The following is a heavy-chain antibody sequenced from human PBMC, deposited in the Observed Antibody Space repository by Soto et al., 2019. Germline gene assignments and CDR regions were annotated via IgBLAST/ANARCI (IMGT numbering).Heavy chain of an antibody. CDR3: ARVIGNYCGGDCPVDY. CDR2: INHSGST. D-gene: IGHD2-21*02. J-gene: IGHJ4*02. V-gene: IGHV4-34*01. Sequence: SETLSLTCAVYGGSFSGYYWSWIRQPPGKGLEWIGEINHSGSTNYNPSLKSRVTISVDTSKNQFSLKLSSVTAADTAVYYCARVIGNYCGGDCPVDYWGQGTLVTVS. CDR1: GGSFSGYY.